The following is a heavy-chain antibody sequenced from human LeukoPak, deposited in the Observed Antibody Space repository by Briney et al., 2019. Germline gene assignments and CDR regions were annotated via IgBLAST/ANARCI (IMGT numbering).Heavy chain of an antibody. V-gene: IGHV4-61*02. D-gene: IGHD3-22*01. CDR1: GDSISSGDYY. CDR3: ARGPYSYDSSGAFDI. Sequence: PSETLSLTCTVSGDSISSGDYYWSWIRQPAGKGLGWIGRISSSGSTNYNPSLKSRVTISVDTSKNQFSLKLSSVTAADTAVYFCARGPYSYDSSGAFDIWGQGTMDTVSS. CDR2: ISSSGST. J-gene: IGHJ3*02.